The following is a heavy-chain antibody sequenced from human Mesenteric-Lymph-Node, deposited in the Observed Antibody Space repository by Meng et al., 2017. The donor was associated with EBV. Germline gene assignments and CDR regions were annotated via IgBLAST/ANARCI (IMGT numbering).Heavy chain of an antibody. J-gene: IGHJ4*02. CDR1: GVSINTGGYY. D-gene: IGHD2-21*02. CDR3: ASRSGDWGYYFNH. Sequence: QGQLQEPGPGLVKASQTLSLTCGVSGVSINTGGYYWSWIRQPPGKGLEWIGYIYHHGSTDYNPSLESRITMSVDTSNNQFSLTLSSVTAADTAVYYCASRSGDWGYYFNHWGQGTLVTVSS. V-gene: IGHV4-30-4*01. CDR2: IYHHGST.